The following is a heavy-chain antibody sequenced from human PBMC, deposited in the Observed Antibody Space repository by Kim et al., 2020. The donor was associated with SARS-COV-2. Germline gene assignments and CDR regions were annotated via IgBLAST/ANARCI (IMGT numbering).Heavy chain of an antibody. D-gene: IGHD3-3*01. Sequence: GESLKISCKGSGYSFTSYWIGWVRQMPGKGLEWMGIIYPGDSDTRYSPSFQGQVTISADKSISTAYLQWSSLKASDTAMYYCARAPVDFWSGYSRLGLYGMDVWGQGTTVTVSS. CDR1: GYSFTSYW. CDR3: ARAPVDFWSGYSRLGLYGMDV. CDR2: IYPGDSDT. V-gene: IGHV5-51*01. J-gene: IGHJ6*02.